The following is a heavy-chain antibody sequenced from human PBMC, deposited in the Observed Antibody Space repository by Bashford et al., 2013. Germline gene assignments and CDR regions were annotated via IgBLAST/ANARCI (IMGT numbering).Heavy chain of an antibody. CDR2: VDPGDGSA. D-gene: IGHD2-2*01. CDR3: ARPVPATITGGFDH. Sequence: WVRQAPGQGLEWMGIVDPGDGSATYTPKFKGRVTMTRDTSTSTVYMELSNLRSEDTAVYYCARPVPATITGGFDHWGQGTQVTVSS. J-gene: IGHJ4*02. V-gene: IGHV1-46*01.